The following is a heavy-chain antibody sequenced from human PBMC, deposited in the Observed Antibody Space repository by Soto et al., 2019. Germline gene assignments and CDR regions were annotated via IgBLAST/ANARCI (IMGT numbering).Heavy chain of an antibody. CDR2: IQEDGSVK. V-gene: IGHV3-7*01. CDR1: GFTLGSYW. J-gene: IGHJ3*02. CDR3: ARDLTVTRGCTSTSCSYDALDI. D-gene: IGHD2-2*01. Sequence: WGSLRLSCAASGFTLGSYWMSWVRQAPGMGPEWVANIQEDGSVKYYVDSVEGRFTISRDNAKNSLFLQMNSLRAEDTAVYYCARDLTVTRGCTSTSCSYDALDIWGQGTMVTVSS.